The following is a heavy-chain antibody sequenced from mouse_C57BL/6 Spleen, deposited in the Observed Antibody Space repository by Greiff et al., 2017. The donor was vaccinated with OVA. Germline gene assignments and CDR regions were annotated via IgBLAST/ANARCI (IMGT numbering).Heavy chain of an antibody. V-gene: IGHV1-76*01. CDR1: GYTFTDYY. CDR3: ARSGWSGAMDY. D-gene: IGHD2-3*01. J-gene: IGHJ4*01. Sequence: VKLMESGAELVRPGASVKLSCKASGYTFTDYYINWVKQRPGQGLEWIARIYPGSGNTYYNEKFKGKATLTAEKSSSTAYMQLSSLTSEDSAVYFCARSGWSGAMDYWGQGTSVTVSS. CDR2: IYPGSGNT.